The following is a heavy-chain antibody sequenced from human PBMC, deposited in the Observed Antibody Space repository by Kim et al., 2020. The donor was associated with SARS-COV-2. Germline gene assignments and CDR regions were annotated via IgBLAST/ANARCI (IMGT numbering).Heavy chain of an antibody. Sequence: SETLSLTCTVSGGSISSGGYYWSWIRQHPGKGLEWIGYIYYSGRTYYNPSLKSRVTISVDTSKNQFSLKLSSVTAADTAVYYCAREIAVAGTNWFDPWGQGTLVTVSS. CDR1: GGSISSGGYY. D-gene: IGHD6-19*01. J-gene: IGHJ5*02. CDR3: AREIAVAGTNWFDP. V-gene: IGHV4-31*03. CDR2: IYYSGRT.